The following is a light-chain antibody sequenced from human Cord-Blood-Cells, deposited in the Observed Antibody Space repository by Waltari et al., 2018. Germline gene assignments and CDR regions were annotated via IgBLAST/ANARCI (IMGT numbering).Light chain of an antibody. J-gene: IGKJ4*01. CDR3: MQALQTPPT. Sequence: DIVMTQSPLPLPVPPGEPASTSGRPSQSLLHSNGYNYLDWYLQKPGQSPQLLIYLGSNRASGVPDRFSGSGSGTDFTLKISRVEAEDVGVYYCMQALQTPPTFGGGTKVEIK. V-gene: IGKV2-28*01. CDR1: QSLLHSNGYNY. CDR2: LGS.